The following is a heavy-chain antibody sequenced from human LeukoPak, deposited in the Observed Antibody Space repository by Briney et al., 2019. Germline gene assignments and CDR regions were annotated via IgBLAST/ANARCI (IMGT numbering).Heavy chain of an antibody. V-gene: IGHV1-8*01. Sequence: ASVKVSCKASGYTFTSSYDINWVRPAPGQGLEWMGWMNPYSGITGYPQKFQGRVTMTGDTSISTAYMELSSLTSEDTAVYFCARENVNRGSSWGYDYFGMDVWGQGTAVTVSS. J-gene: IGHJ6*02. CDR3: ARENVNRGSSWGYDYFGMDV. CDR1: GYTFTSSYD. D-gene: IGHD6-13*01. CDR2: MNPYSGIT.